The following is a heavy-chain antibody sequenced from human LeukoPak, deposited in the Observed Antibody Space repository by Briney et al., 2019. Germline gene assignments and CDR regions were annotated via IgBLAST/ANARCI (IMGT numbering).Heavy chain of an antibody. CDR2: ISYDGSNK. CDR1: GFTFSSYG. V-gene: IGHV3-30*18. CDR3: AKDREVYGSGKYFDY. Sequence: GRSLRLSCAAPGFTFSSYGMHWVRQAPGKGLEWVAVISYDGSNKYYADSVKGRFTISRDNSKNTLYLQMNSLRAEDTAVYYCAKDREVYGSGKYFDYWGQGTLVTVSS. D-gene: IGHD3-10*01. J-gene: IGHJ4*02.